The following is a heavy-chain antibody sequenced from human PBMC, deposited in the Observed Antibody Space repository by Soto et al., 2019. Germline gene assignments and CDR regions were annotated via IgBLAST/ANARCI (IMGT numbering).Heavy chain of an antibody. V-gene: IGHV4-4*02. D-gene: IGHD2-8*01. J-gene: IGHJ5*02. CDR1: SGYISSSNW. CDR2: IYHSGST. Sequence: SETLSVTSTAASGYISSSNWWSWVRQPPGKGLEWIGEIYHSGSTNYNPSLKSRVTISVDKSKNQFSLKLSSVTAADTAVYYCATNPRYCTNGVCYLNWFDPWGQGTLVTSPQ. CDR3: ATNPRYCTNGVCYLNWFDP.